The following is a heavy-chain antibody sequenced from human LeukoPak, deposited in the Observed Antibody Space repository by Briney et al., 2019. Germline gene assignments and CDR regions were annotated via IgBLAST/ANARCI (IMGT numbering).Heavy chain of an antibody. CDR3: GRGLAAMAIFDY. D-gene: IGHD5-18*01. Sequence: SVTVSCKASGGTFSSYAISWVRQAPGQGLEWVGGIIPICGTANYAHTFQGRVTITTDESTSTAYLELSSVGSADPAVYYCGRGLAAMAIFDYWGQGTLVTVSS. CDR1: GGTFSSYA. CDR2: IIPICGTA. V-gene: IGHV1-69*05. J-gene: IGHJ4*02.